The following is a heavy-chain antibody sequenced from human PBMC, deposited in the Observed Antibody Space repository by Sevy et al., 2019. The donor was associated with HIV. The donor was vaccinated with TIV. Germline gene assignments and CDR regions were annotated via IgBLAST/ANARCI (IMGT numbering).Heavy chain of an antibody. CDR2: FDPEDDET. CDR1: GYTLTKLA. Sequence: ASVKVSCRVSGYTLTKLAMHWVRQAPGKGLEWMGSFDPEDDETIYAQKLQGRVMMTDDTSTDTAYMELSSLRSEDTAVDYCSTTKDYYESSGSTFDSWGQGTLVTVSS. D-gene: IGHD3-22*01. J-gene: IGHJ4*02. CDR3: STTKDYYESSGSTFDS. V-gene: IGHV1-24*01.